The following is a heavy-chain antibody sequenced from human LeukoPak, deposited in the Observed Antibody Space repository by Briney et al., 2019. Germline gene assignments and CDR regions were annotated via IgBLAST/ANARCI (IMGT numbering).Heavy chain of an antibody. D-gene: IGHD3-9*01. CDR2: INWNGGST. CDR1: GFTFDDYG. J-gene: IGHJ4*02. Sequence: GSLRLSCAASGFTFDDYGMSWVRQAPGKGLEWVSGINWNGGSTGYADSVKGRFTISRDNAKNSLYLQMNSLRAEDTALYYCAKAKLRYFDWTTPHFDYWGQGTLVTVSS. CDR3: AKAKLRYFDWTTPHFDY. V-gene: IGHV3-20*04.